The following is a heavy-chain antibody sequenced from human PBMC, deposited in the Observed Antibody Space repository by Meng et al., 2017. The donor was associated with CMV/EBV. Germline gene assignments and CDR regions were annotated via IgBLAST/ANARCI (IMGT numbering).Heavy chain of an antibody. CDR3: ARVGGGNWFDP. CDR1: GSTFPVYG. D-gene: IGHD3-16*01. V-gene: IGHV1-18*01. Sequence: GQLVQSEAGMKQPGASLKCSLKASGSTFPVYGISWARQAHGQGLEWMGWISAYNGNTNYAQKLQGRVTMTTDTSTSTAYMELRSLRSDDTAVYYCARVGGGNWFDPWGQGTLVTVSS. CDR2: ISAYNGNT. J-gene: IGHJ5*02.